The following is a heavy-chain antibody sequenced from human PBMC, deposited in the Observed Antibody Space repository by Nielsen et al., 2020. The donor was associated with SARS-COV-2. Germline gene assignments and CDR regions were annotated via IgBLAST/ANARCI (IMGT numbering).Heavy chain of an antibody. CDR1: GFTFSSYG. CDR2: ISYDGSNK. D-gene: IGHD3-22*01. Sequence: GESLKISCAASGFTFSSYGMHWVRQAPGKGLEWVAVISYDGSNKYYADSVKGRFTISRDNSKNTLYLQMNSLRAEDTAVYYCAREQDDSSGYSQDYWGQGTLVTVSS. CDR3: AREQDDSSGYSQDY. J-gene: IGHJ4*02. V-gene: IGHV3-30*03.